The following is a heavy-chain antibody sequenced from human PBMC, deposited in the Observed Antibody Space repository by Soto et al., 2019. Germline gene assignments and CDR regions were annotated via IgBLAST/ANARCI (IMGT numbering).Heavy chain of an antibody. J-gene: IGHJ4*02. CDR2: IRGTADGGTA. CDR3: AKWGGSYPDY. Sequence: GGSLRLSCTVSGLTFDDYAVTWFRQAPGKGLEWVSFIRGTADGGTAEYAPFVNGRFSVSKDDSKTIAYLDMNNLQTEDTAVYYCAKWGGSYPDYWGQGMLVTVSS. CDR1: GLTFDDYA. D-gene: IGHD1-26*01. V-gene: IGHV3-49*03.